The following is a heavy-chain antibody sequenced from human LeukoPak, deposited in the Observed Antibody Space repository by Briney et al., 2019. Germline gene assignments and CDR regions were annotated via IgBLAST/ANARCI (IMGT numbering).Heavy chain of an antibody. Sequence: ASVKVSCKAPGYTLTELSMHWVRQAPGKGLEWMGGFDPEDGETIYAQKFQGRVTMTEDTSTDTAYMELSSLRSEDTAVYYCATVTMIVGGYWGQGTLVTVSS. CDR1: GYTLTELS. CDR2: FDPEDGET. D-gene: IGHD3-22*01. J-gene: IGHJ4*02. CDR3: ATVTMIVGGY. V-gene: IGHV1-24*01.